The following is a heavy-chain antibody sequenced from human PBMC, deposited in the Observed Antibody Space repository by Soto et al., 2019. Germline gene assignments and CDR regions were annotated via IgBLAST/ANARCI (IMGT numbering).Heavy chain of an antibody. Sequence: PGGSLRLSCVASGFSFSANAMTWVRQAPGEGVAWSASIFHIGDSACYADSVKGRFTISRDNSKSTLYLQMNSLRAEDTAVYYCARRGLSNNDYWGQGTLVTVSS. D-gene: IGHD1-1*01. CDR1: GFSFSANA. CDR3: ARRGLSNNDY. J-gene: IGHJ4*02. V-gene: IGHV3-23*01. CDR2: IFHIGDSA.